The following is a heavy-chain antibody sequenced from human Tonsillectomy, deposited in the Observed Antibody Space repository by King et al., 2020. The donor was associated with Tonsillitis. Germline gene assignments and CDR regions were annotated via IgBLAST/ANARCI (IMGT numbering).Heavy chain of an antibody. CDR2: INTGNGNT. CDR1: GYTFISYA. V-gene: IGHV1-3*03. CDR3: AREFSDIAAGGGFDI. Sequence: VQLVQSGAEVKKPGASVKISCKASGYTFISYAMHWVRQAPGQRLEWMGWINTGNGNTKYSQQFQGRVTFTRDTSATTAYMELSSLGSEHTAVYYCAREFSDIAAGGGFDIWGQGTMVTVSS. J-gene: IGHJ3*02. D-gene: IGHD6-13*01.